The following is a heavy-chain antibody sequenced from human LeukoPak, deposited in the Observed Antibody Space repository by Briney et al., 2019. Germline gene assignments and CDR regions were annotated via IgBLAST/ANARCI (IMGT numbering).Heavy chain of an antibody. Sequence: SETLSLTCSVSNGSISRYYWNWIRQPPGKGLEWIGYVYNRGTTSYNPSLESRVTISVDTSRSQSSLNLRSVTAADSAVYYCARSPGFVDTTSGEWFDPWGQGALVTVSS. D-gene: IGHD3-10*01. J-gene: IGHJ5*02. V-gene: IGHV4-59*01. CDR3: ARSPGFVDTTSGEWFDP. CDR1: NGSISRYY. CDR2: VYNRGTT.